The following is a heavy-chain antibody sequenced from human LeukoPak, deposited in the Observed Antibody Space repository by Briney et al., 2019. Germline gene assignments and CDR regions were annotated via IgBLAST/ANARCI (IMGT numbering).Heavy chain of an antibody. CDR1: GFSISSYY. CDR3: ARLNYYASSAHQAHDY. J-gene: IGHJ4*02. Sequence: SETLSLTCTVSGFSISSYYLNWVRQPPGKGLEWVGYIYYSGSTNYNPSLKSRVTISLDASTNQLSLKLSSVTAADAAVYYCARLNYYASSAHQAHDYWRRGTLVTVSS. D-gene: IGHD3-22*01. CDR2: IYYSGST. V-gene: IGHV4-59*08.